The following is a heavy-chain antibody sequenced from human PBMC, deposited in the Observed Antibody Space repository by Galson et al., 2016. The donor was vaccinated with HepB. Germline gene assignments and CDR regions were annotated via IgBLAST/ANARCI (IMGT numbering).Heavy chain of an antibody. V-gene: IGHV3-23*01. CDR3: AKRVSSSKYFDY. CDR1: GFTFSNYA. Sequence: SLRLSCAASGFTFSNYAMSWVRQAPGKGLEWVSSIGSRGDDTYYADSVKGRFTVSRDNLKNTLYLQMNSLRADDTAVYHCAKRVSSSKYFDYWGQGTLVTVSS. J-gene: IGHJ4*02. CDR2: IGSRGDDT. D-gene: IGHD2-2*01.